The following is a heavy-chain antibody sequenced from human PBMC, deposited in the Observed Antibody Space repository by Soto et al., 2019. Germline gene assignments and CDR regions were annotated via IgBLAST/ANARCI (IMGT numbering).Heavy chain of an antibody. CDR1: GFTFSSYA. J-gene: IGHJ4*02. D-gene: IGHD6-19*01. CDR3: AKEYSSGWFASLLYFDY. CDR2: ISGSGGST. Sequence: PGGSLRLSCAASGFTFSSYAMSWVRQAPGKGLEWVSAISGSGGSTYYADSVKGRFTISRDNSKNTLYLQMNSLRAEDTAVYYCAKEYSSGWFASLLYFDYWGQGTLVTVSS. V-gene: IGHV3-23*01.